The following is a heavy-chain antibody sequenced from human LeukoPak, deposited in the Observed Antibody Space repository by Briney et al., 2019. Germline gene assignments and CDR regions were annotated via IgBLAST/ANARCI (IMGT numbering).Heavy chain of an antibody. V-gene: IGHV4-4*09. CDR1: GGSISSYY. CDR3: ASTGYSSGWGNSN. Sequence: SETLSLTCTVSGGSISSYYWSWIRQPPGKGLGWIGYIYTSGSTNYNPSPKSRVTISVDTSKNQFSLKLSSVTAADTAVYYCASTGYSSGWGNSNWGQGTLVTVSS. CDR2: IYTSGST. D-gene: IGHD6-19*01. J-gene: IGHJ4*02.